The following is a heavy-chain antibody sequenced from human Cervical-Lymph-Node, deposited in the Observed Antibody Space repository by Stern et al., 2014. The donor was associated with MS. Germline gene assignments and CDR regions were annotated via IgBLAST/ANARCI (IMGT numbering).Heavy chain of an antibody. CDR2: TSSSGSDR. Sequence: QVQLGQSGGGLVKPGGSLRLSCAASGFSFSDFSMNWIRQAPGKGLEWVSYTSSSGSDRLYADSVKGRFTVSRDGAKNSVYLQMNSLRAEDTAIYYCARDRIAVDGNWFDTWGQGTLVSVSS. CDR3: ARDRIAVDGNWFDT. J-gene: IGHJ5*02. CDR1: GFSFSDFS. D-gene: IGHD6-19*01. V-gene: IGHV3-11*01.